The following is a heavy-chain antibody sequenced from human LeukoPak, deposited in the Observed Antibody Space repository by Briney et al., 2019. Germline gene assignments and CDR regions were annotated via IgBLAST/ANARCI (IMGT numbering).Heavy chain of an antibody. CDR1: GFTFSDYA. CDR3: ARQVIDPWVGAFDN. V-gene: IGHV3-30-3*01. CDR2: ISYDGSYK. J-gene: IGHJ4*02. D-gene: IGHD1-26*01. Sequence: GRSLRLSCVASGFTFSDYAVHWVRQAPGKGLEWVAVISYDGSYKYYADSVKGRFTISRDNSKNTLYLQMNSLRAEDTAVYYCARQVIDPWVGAFDNWGQGTLVTVSS.